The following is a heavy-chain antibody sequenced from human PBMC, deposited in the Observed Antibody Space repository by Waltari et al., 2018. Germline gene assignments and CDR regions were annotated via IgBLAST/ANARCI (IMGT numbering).Heavy chain of an antibody. D-gene: IGHD3-10*01. J-gene: IGHJ2*01. Sequence: EVQLLESGGGLARPRGSLRLSCAATGVSVSNSAMSWVGQAPGKWLEWVSSKSGGSGITSYAASVRGRFTIARDNSKNTLYLQMNSLRDEDTALYYCAKGLGDRYFDLWGRGTLVTVSS. CDR3: AKGLGDRYFDL. CDR2: KSGGSGIT. CDR1: GVSVSNSA. V-gene: IGHV3-23*01.